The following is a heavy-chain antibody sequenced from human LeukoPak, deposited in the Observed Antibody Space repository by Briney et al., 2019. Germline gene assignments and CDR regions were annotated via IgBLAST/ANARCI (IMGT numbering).Heavy chain of an antibody. CDR1: GDSISSYY. Sequence: PSETLSLTCTVSGDSISSYYWSWIRQPAGRGLEWIGRIYVSGSTNYNPSLKSRVTMSVDTSKNQFSLKLSSVTAADTAVYYCARVGIWFGELWFIAGAFDIWGQGTMVTVSS. V-gene: IGHV4-4*07. D-gene: IGHD3-10*01. CDR3: ARVGIWFGELWFIAGAFDI. J-gene: IGHJ3*02. CDR2: IYVSGST.